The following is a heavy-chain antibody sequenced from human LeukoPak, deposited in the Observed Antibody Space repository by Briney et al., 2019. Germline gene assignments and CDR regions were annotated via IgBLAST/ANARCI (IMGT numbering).Heavy chain of an antibody. Sequence: PGGSLRLSCAASGFTFSSYSMNWVRQAPGKGLEWVSSISSSSSYIYYADSVKGRFTISRDNAKNSLYLQMNSLRAEDTAVHYCAREWIQTFDYWGQGTLVTVSS. CDR2: ISSSSSYI. D-gene: IGHD5-18*01. J-gene: IGHJ4*02. CDR3: AREWIQTFDY. CDR1: GFTFSSYS. V-gene: IGHV3-21*01.